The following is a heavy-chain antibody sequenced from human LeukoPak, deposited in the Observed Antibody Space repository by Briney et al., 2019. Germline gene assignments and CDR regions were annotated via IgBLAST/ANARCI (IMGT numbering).Heavy chain of an antibody. D-gene: IGHD5-24*01. CDR3: ASSLLATMGPLFY. Sequence: PGGSLRLSCAASGFIVSDHYMNWVRQAPGKGLEWVSVMYSGGSIYYADSVKGRFTISRDNSRNTLFLQTDSLRADDTAMYYCASSLLATMGPLFYWGLGALVTVSS. J-gene: IGHJ4*02. CDR2: MYSGGSI. CDR1: GFIVSDHY. V-gene: IGHV3-53*01.